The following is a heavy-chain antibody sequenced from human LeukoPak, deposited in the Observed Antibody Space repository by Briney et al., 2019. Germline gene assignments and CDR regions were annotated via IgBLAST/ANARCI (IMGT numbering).Heavy chain of an antibody. J-gene: IGHJ4*02. CDR1: GGTFSSSA. D-gene: IGHD2-21*02. CDR3: ASTYCGGDCYPNFDY. Sequence: SVKVSCKASGGTFSSSAISWVRQAPGQGLEWMGGIIPIFGTANYAQKFQGRVTITTDESTSTAYMELSSLRSEDTAVYYCASTYCGGDCYPNFDYWGQGTLVTVSS. CDR2: IIPIFGTA. V-gene: IGHV1-69*05.